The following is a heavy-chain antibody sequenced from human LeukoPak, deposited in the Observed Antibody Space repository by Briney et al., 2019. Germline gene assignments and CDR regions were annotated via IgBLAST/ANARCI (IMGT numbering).Heavy chain of an antibody. D-gene: IGHD6-13*01. J-gene: IGHJ6*02. V-gene: IGHV3-23*01. CDR2: ISGSGSTT. Sequence: GGSLRLSCAASGFTFSSYAMTWVRQAPGKGLEWVSAISGSGSTTYFADSVKGRFTISRDNSKNTLYLQMSSLRAEDTAVYYCAQEPYSSSWPDYYYYGMDVWGQGTTVTVSS. CDR3: AQEPYSSSWPDYYYYGMDV. CDR1: GFTFSSYA.